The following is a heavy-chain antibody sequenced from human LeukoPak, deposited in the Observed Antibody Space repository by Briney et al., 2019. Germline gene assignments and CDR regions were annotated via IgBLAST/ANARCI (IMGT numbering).Heavy chain of an antibody. CDR1: GGSISSSGYY. V-gene: IGHV4-31*03. CDR3: ARVVPEADYYDSSGYYYI. J-gene: IGHJ4*02. Sequence: SQTLSLTCTVSGGSISSSGYYWSRIRQHPGKGLEWIGYIYYSGSTYYNPSLKSRVTISVDTSKNQFSLKLSSVTAADTAVYYCARVVPEADYYDSSGYYYIWGQGTLVTVSS. D-gene: IGHD3-22*01. CDR2: IYYSGST.